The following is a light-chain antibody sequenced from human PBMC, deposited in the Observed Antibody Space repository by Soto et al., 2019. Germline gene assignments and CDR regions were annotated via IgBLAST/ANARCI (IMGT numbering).Light chain of an antibody. CDR3: QHYNTYPWT. CDR1: QSISSY. CDR2: KAS. J-gene: IGKJ1*01. Sequence: DIQMTQSPSSLSASVGDRVTITCRASQSISSYLNWYQQKAGKAPKLLIYKASALESGVPSRFSGSGSGTEFTLTISSLEPEDFATYYCQHYNTYPWTFGQGTKVDIK. V-gene: IGKV1-5*03.